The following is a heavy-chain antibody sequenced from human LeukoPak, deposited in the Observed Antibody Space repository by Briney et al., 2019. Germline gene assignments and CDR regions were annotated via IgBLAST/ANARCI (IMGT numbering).Heavy chain of an antibody. D-gene: IGHD5-12*01. CDR2: INPNSGGT. V-gene: IGHV1-2*02. Sequence: AASVKVSCKASGYTFTGYYMHWVRQAPGQGLEWMGWINPNSGGTNYAQNFQGRVTMTRDTSISTAYMDLNRVTSDDTAVYYCAREIVATTIDYWGQGTLVTVSS. CDR1: GYTFTGYY. J-gene: IGHJ4*02. CDR3: AREIVATTIDY.